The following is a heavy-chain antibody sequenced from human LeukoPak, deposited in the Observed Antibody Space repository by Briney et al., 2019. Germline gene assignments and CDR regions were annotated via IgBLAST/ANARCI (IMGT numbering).Heavy chain of an antibody. CDR3: TTKRPVVEQGMDV. V-gene: IGHV3-15*01. CDR2: IKSKTDGGTT. J-gene: IGHJ6*03. CDR1: GFTVSSNS. D-gene: IGHD2-2*01. Sequence: PGGSLRLSCAASGFTVSSNSMSWVRQAPGKGLEWVGRIKSKTDGGTTDYAAPVKGRFTISRDDSKNTLYLQMNSLKTEDTAVYYCTTKRPVVEQGMDVWGKGTTVTVSS.